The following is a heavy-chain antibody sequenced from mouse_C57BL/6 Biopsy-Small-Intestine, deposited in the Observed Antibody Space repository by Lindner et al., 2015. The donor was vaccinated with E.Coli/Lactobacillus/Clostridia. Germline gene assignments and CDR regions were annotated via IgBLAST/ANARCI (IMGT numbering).Heavy chain of an antibody. Sequence: EVQLQESGGGLVQPKGSLKLSCAASGFTFNTYAMHWVRQAPGKGLEWVARIRSKSSNYATYYAVSVKDRFTISRDDSQSMLYLQMNNLKTEDTAMYYCVRETTVDRYFDVWGTGTTVTVSS. CDR3: VRETTVDRYFDV. CDR1: GFTFNTYA. J-gene: IGHJ1*03. CDR2: IRSKSSNYAT. V-gene: IGHV10-3*01. D-gene: IGHD1-1*01.